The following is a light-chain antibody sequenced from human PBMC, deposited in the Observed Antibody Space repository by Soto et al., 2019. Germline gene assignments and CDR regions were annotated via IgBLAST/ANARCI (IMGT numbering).Light chain of an antibody. V-gene: IGKV3-15*01. CDR1: QSISSN. J-gene: IGKJ1*01. CDR2: GAS. Sequence: EVVMTQSPATLSVSPGERVTLSCSARQSISSNLAWYQLKAGQTPRLLVYGASTRATGFPGKFSGSGSGTEFTLTISDLQSEDFAVYFCQQYNDWPPTFGQGTKVEIK. CDR3: QQYNDWPPT.